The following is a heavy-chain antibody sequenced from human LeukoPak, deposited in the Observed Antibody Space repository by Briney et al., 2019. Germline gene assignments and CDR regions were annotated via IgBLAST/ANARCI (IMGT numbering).Heavy chain of an antibody. J-gene: IGHJ4*02. CDR1: GYTFTGFY. D-gene: IGHD4-17*01. CDR3: ARPTHRLTVTTAIDY. CDR2: INPKNGAT. V-gene: IGHV1-2*02. Sequence: ASVKASCKPSGYTFTGFYLHWVRQAPGQGLQWMGWINPKNGATKYSQNFRGRVTMTRDTSIDTAYMELSSLTSDDTAIYYCARPTHRLTVTTAIDYWGLGTLVTVSS.